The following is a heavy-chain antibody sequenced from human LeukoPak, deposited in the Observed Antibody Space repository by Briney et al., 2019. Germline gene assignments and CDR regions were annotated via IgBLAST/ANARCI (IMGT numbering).Heavy chain of an antibody. J-gene: IGHJ1*01. D-gene: IGHD2-21*02. Sequence: GGSLRLSCVVSGFTFNRCWMNWVRQDPGEGLEWVAHINPDGRDTYYVDSVKGRFTISRDNAQNSMYLQMNSLRVEDTAVYYCTSWGDTPAEYFQRWGQGTLVTVSS. CDR1: GFTFNRCW. CDR3: TSWGDTPAEYFQR. V-gene: IGHV3-7*01. CDR2: INPDGRDT.